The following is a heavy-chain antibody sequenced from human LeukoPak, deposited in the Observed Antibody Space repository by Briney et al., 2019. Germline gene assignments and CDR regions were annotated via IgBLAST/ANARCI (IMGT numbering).Heavy chain of an antibody. CDR2: IYYSGST. V-gene: IGHV4-59*12. Sequence: PSETLSLTCTVSGGSISSYYWSWIRQPPGKGLEWIGYIYYSGSTNYNPSLKSRVTISVDTSKNQFSLKLSSVTAADTAVYYCAIRSGQWELNVVRYYYYYMDVWGKGTTVTVSS. CDR3: AIRSGQWELNVVRYYYYYMDV. J-gene: IGHJ6*03. D-gene: IGHD1-26*01. CDR1: GGSISSYY.